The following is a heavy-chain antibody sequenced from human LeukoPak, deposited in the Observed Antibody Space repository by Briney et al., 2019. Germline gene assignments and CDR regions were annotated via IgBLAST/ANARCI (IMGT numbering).Heavy chain of an antibody. CDR3: AKDPRFAMVGGHLDD. J-gene: IGHJ4*02. V-gene: IGHV3-30*18. D-gene: IGHD3-10*01. CDR1: GFTFSSYG. CDR2: ISYDGSNK. Sequence: GGSLRLSCAASGFTFSSYGMHWVRQAPGKGLEWVAVISYDGSNKYYADSVKSRFTISRDNSKNTLYLQMNSLRAEDTAVYYCAKDPRFAMVGGHLDDWGQGTLVTVSS.